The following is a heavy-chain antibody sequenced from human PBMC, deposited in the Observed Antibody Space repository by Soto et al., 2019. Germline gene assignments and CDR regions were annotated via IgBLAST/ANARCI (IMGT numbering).Heavy chain of an antibody. Sequence: GGSLRLSCAASGFTFSSYAMSWVRQAPGKGLEWVSAISGSGGSTYYADSVKGRFTISRDNSKNTLYLQMNSLRAEDTAVYYCAKDIMGLYESRGDFEYWGQATLVTVSS. J-gene: IGHJ4*02. CDR2: ISGSGGST. D-gene: IGHD3-22*01. CDR1: GFTFSSYA. V-gene: IGHV3-23*01. CDR3: AKDIMGLYESRGDFEY.